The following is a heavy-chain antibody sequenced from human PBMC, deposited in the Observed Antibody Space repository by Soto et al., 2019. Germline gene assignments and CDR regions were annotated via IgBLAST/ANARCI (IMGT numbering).Heavy chain of an antibody. J-gene: IGHJ4*02. CDR3: AHTALYSGSYWDRGYFDY. CDR1: GFSLYTSGVG. CDR2: IYWDDDK. Sequence: QIALEESGPTRVKPTQTLAVTCTFSGFSLYTSGVGVGWIRQPPGKALEWLAVIYWDDDKRYSPSLKSRLTITKETYKSQEVHKMTNMDPADTATYYCAHTALYSGSYWDRGYFDYWGQGTLVTVSS. V-gene: IGHV2-5*02. D-gene: IGHD1-26*01.